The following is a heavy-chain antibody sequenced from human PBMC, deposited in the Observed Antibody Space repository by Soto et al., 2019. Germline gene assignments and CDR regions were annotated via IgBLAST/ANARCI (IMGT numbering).Heavy chain of an antibody. CDR3: ARALYYYDSRGYYYRYYFDY. CDR1: GFTVNNNY. D-gene: IGHD3-22*01. Sequence: GGSLRLSCAASGFTVNNNYMSWVRQAPGKGLEWVSVIYSGGSTYYADSVMGRITISRDNSKNTVHLQMNSLRAEDTAVYYCARALYYYDSRGYYYRYYFDYWGQGTLVTVSS. J-gene: IGHJ4*02. V-gene: IGHV3-66*01. CDR2: IYSGGST.